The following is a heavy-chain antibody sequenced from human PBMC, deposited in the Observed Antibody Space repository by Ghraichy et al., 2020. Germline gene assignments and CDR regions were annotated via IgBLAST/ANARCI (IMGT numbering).Heavy chain of an antibody. J-gene: IGHJ4*02. CDR2: IKEDGSEK. CDR3: ARGAFWAFDY. Sequence: GGSLRLSCAASGFTFSSYWMSWVRQAPGKGPEWVANIKEDGSEKYYVDSVKDRFTISRDNAKNSLYLQMSSLRADDTAVYYCARGAFWAFDYWGQGTLVTVSS. V-gene: IGHV3-7*01. D-gene: IGHD7-27*01. CDR1: GFTFSSYW.